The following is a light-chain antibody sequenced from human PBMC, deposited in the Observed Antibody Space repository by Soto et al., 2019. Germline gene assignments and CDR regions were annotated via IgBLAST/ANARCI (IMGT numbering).Light chain of an antibody. Sequence: QSALTQPASVSGSPGQSITISCTGTSSDIGYYDYVSWYQHHSGKAPKLIIYEVNNRPSGVSNRFSGSKSVNTASLTISGLQAEDEAEYYCSSHSSSSVYYVFGTGTKLTVL. V-gene: IGLV2-14*01. CDR3: SSHSSSSVYYV. J-gene: IGLJ1*01. CDR1: SSDIGYYDY. CDR2: EVN.